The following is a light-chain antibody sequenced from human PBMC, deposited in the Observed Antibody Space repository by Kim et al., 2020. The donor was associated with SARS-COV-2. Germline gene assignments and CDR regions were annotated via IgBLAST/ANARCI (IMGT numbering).Light chain of an antibody. CDR1: DLGDKY. Sequence: ELTQPPSVSVSPGQTASITCSGDDLGDKYTCWYQQKPGQSPLLVIYQDDRRPSGIPDRFSGSNSGNTATLTISGTQAMDEADYYCQTWDGITAVFGGG. CDR2: QDD. CDR3: QTWDGITAV. J-gene: IGLJ3*02. V-gene: IGLV3-1*01.